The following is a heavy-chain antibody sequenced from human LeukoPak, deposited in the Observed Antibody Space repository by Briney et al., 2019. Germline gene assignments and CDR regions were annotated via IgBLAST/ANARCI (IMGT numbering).Heavy chain of an antibody. D-gene: IGHD4-17*01. Sequence: ASVKVSCKASGYSFTGYFMHWVRQAPGKGLEWVSYISSSSSTISYADSVKGRFTISRDNAKNSLYLQMNSLRDEDTAVYYCARNLRYAFDIWGQGTMVTVSS. CDR2: ISSSSSTI. J-gene: IGHJ3*02. CDR3: ARNLRYAFDI. CDR1: GYSFTGYF. V-gene: IGHV3-48*02.